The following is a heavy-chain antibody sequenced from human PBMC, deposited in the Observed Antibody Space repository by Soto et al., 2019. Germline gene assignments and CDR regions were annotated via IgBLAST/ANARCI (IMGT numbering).Heavy chain of an antibody. Sequence: QVQLVQSGAEVKKPGSSVKVSCKASGGTFSSYAISWVRQAPGQGLEWMGGIIPIFGTANYAQKFQGRVTITADEXXSRAYLELSSLRSEDTAVYCCARVVGGYDWGGMDVWGQGTTVTVSS. D-gene: IGHD5-12*01. CDR1: GGTFSSYA. CDR3: ARVVGGYDWGGMDV. CDR2: IIPIFGTA. V-gene: IGHV1-69*12. J-gene: IGHJ6*02.